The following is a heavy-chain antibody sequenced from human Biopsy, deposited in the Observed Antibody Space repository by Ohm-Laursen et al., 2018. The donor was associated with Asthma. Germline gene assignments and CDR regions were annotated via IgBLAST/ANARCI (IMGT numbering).Heavy chain of an antibody. CDR3: AREPIKATYFYGMDV. V-gene: IGHV3-30*04. CDR2: ISNDGKNE. J-gene: IGHJ6*02. CDR1: GFTFSRYV. Sequence: SLRLSCAASGFTFSRYVMHRVRQAPGKGLEWVAVISNDGKNEYYGDSVKGRFTISRDKSKSTLYLQLSSLRAEDTAVYFCAREPIKATYFYGMDVWGQGTTVTVSS. D-gene: IGHD3-9*01.